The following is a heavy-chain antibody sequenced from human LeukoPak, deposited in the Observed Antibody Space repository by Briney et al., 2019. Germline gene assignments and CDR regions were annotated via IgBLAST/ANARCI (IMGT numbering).Heavy chain of an antibody. CDR3: ATAIVGFDY. CDR1: GYTLTELS. V-gene: IGHV1-24*01. Sequence: GPVQVSRKVSGYTLTELSMHWVRQAPGKGLEWMGGFDPEDGETIYAQKFQGRVTMTEDTSTDTAYMELSSLRSEDTAVYYCATAIVGFDYWGQGTLVTVSS. CDR2: FDPEDGET. D-gene: IGHD3-22*01. J-gene: IGHJ4*02.